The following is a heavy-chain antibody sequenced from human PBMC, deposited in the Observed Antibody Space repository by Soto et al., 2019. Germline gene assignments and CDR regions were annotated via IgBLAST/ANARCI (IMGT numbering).Heavy chain of an antibody. CDR1: GYTLTTYG. D-gene: IGHD1-1*01. Sequence: QVQLVQSGAEVKKPGASVKVSCKAAGYTLTTYGVSWVRQAPGQGLEWVGWISAYNDHTNYAQKFQGRVTMTTDTSTSTAYMELRSLRSDHTAVYYCARGTYFDYWGQGTLVPVSS. CDR2: ISAYNDHT. V-gene: IGHV1-18*01. CDR3: ARGTYFDY. J-gene: IGHJ4*02.